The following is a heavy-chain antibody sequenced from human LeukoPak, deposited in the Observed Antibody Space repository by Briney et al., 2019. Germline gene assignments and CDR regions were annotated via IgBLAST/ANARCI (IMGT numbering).Heavy chain of an antibody. CDR1: GFTFSSYA. Sequence: GGSLRLSCAASGFTFSSYAMSWVRQAPGKGLEWVSAISGSGGSTYYAGSVKGRFTVSRDNSKNTLYLQMDSLRAEDTAVYYCASRNSSGWYWYFDYWGQGTLVTVSS. D-gene: IGHD6-19*01. V-gene: IGHV3-23*01. CDR3: ASRNSSGWYWYFDY. J-gene: IGHJ4*02. CDR2: ISGSGGST.